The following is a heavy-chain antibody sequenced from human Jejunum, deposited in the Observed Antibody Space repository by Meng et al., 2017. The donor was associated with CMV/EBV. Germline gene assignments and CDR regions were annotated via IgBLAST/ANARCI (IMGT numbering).Heavy chain of an antibody. D-gene: IGHD6-6*01. Sequence: ASGFTFIDSALACLRQAPGQGLEWVSGFYGGGGSTHYADSVTGRFVISRDNSKSTLYLQVNSLRADDTAVYYCAKSHSSSSGSFNYWGQGILVTVSS. CDR2: FYGGGGST. CDR1: GFTFIDSA. CDR3: AKSHSSSSGSFNY. J-gene: IGHJ4*02. V-gene: IGHV3-23*03.